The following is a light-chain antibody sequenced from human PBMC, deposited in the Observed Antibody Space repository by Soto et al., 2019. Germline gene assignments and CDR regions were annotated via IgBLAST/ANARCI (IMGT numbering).Light chain of an antibody. CDR1: QSVSSSY. J-gene: IGKJ5*01. Sequence: EMVLPQYTETLSVSPGERATISCRASQSVSSSYIAWYQQRPGQTPSLLIYGASTRATGIPDRFSGSGSGTHFTLTIIRLEPGDFAVYYCQHVGGTTFTFGQGTRLEI. CDR2: GAS. CDR3: QHVGGTTFT. V-gene: IGKV3-20*01.